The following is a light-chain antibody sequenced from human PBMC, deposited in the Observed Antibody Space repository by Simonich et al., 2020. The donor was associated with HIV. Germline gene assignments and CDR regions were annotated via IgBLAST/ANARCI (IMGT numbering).Light chain of an antibody. Sequence: QTVVTQEPSFSVSPGGTVTLTCGLNSGSVSTSYSPSWYQQTPGQAPRTLIYDTNTRSSGVPDRFSGSILGNKAALTITGAQADDESDYYCVLYMGSGISVFGGGTKLTVL. CDR3: VLYMGSGISV. J-gene: IGLJ3*02. CDR2: DTN. V-gene: IGLV8-61*01. CDR1: SGSVSTSYS.